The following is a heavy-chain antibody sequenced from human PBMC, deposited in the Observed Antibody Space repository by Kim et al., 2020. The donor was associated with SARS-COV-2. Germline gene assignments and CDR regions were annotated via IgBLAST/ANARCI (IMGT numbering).Heavy chain of an antibody. D-gene: IGHD2-15*01. CDR2: SYYSGST. CDR1: GGSISSSSYY. Sequence: SETLSLTCTVSGGSISSSSYYWGWIRQPPGKGLEWIGSSYYSGSTYYNPSLKSRVTISVDTTKNQFSLKLSSVTAADTAVYYCARPRGYCSGGSCYGYY. CDR3: ARPRGYCSGGSCYGYY. J-gene: IGHJ4*01. V-gene: IGHV4-39*01.